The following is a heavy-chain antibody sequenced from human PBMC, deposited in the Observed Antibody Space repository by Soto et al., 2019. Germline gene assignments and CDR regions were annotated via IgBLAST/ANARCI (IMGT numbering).Heavy chain of an antibody. J-gene: IGHJ4*02. CDR2: ISGSGGST. CDR1: RFTFSSYA. D-gene: IGHD3-10*01. Sequence: GGSLRLSCAASRFTFSSYAMSWVRQAPGKGLEWVSAISGSGGSTYYADSVKGRFTISRDNSKNTLYLQMNSLRAEDTAVYYCAKADGSGSYYNVDYWGQGTLVTVSS. V-gene: IGHV3-23*01. CDR3: AKADGSGSYYNVDY.